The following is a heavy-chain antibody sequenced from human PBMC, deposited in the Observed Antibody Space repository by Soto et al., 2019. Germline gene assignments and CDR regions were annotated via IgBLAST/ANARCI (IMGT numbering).Heavy chain of an antibody. J-gene: IGHJ4*02. D-gene: IGHD1-26*01. CDR3: AKDSISDRETFNFDS. V-gene: IGHV3-33*06. Sequence: GSLRLSCVASGFAFKSYGMHWVRQAPGKGPEWVAVIKSDGFSTDYVDSVKGRFAISRDNSKNTVYLQMNSLRAEDTAFYYCAKDSISDRETFNFDSWGQGTLVTVSS. CDR1: GFAFKSYG. CDR2: IKSDGFST.